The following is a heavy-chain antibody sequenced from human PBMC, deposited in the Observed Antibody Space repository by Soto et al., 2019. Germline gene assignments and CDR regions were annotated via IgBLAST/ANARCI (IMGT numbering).Heavy chain of an antibody. V-gene: IGHV1-3*01. Sequence: ASVKVSCKASGYTFTSYAMHWVRQAPGQRLEWMRWINAGNGNTKYSQKFQGRVTITRDTSASTAYMELSSLRSEDTAVYYCAREFLNYDFWSGYYPSYYYYYYMDVWGKGTTVTVSS. CDR3: AREFLNYDFWSGYYPSYYYYYYMDV. D-gene: IGHD3-3*01. CDR1: GYTFTSYA. J-gene: IGHJ6*03. CDR2: INAGNGNT.